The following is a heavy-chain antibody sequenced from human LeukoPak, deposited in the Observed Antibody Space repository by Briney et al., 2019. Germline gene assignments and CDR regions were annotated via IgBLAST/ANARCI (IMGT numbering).Heavy chain of an antibody. V-gene: IGHV4-59*08. Sequence: SETLSLTCTVSGGSISSYYWSWIRQPPGKGLEWIGYIYYSGSTNYNPSLKSRVTISVDTSKNQFSLKLSSVTAADTAVYYCARHSKSQYYDFWSGYNNWFDPWGQGTLVTVSS. J-gene: IGHJ5*02. CDR1: GGSISSYY. CDR3: ARHSKSQYYDFWSGYNNWFDP. CDR2: IYYSGST. D-gene: IGHD3-3*01.